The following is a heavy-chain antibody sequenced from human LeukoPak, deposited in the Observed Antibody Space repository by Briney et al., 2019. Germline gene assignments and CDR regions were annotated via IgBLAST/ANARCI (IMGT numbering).Heavy chain of an antibody. D-gene: IGHD6-19*01. Sequence: PGGSLRLSCAASGFTFSSYRMNWVRQAPGKGLEWVSYISRGSSTMYYAGSVRGRFTISRDNAKSSLYLQMNSLRADDTALYYCARERDSSGWYGGYWGQGTLVTVSS. V-gene: IGHV3-48*01. J-gene: IGHJ4*02. CDR1: GFTFSSYR. CDR2: ISRGSSTM. CDR3: ARERDSSGWYGGY.